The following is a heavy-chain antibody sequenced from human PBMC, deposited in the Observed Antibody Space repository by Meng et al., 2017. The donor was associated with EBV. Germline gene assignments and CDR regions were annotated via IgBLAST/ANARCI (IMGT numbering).Heavy chain of an antibody. CDR2: LIPMSDAP. V-gene: IGHV1-69*01. D-gene: IGHD3-10*01. J-gene: IGHJ4*02. CDR3: ASESGRGFTPDY. CDR1: GGTFRSDA. Sequence: QVQVWQSGAEVKKPGSSVKVSCGTSGGTFRSDAVSWVRQAPGQGLEWMGGLIPMSDAPHYAQKFQGRVTITADESTSTHYMHLSGLTSDDTAVYYCASESGRGFTPDYWGQGTLVTVSS.